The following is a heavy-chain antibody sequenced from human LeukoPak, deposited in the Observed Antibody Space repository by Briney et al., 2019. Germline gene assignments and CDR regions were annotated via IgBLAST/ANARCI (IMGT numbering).Heavy chain of an antibody. J-gene: IGHJ1*01. CDR1: GHTLTELS. Sequence: PGASVKVSCKISGHTLTELSIHWVRQAPGKGLEWMGGFDTQEGETIFAQNFQGRVTMTEDTSSDTAYMELSSLTSEDTAVYYCATPPVWFGEFMSGNSILGHFQDWGQGTLVTVSS. V-gene: IGHV1-24*01. D-gene: IGHD3-10*01. CDR3: ATPPVWFGEFMSGNSILGHFQD. CDR2: FDTQEGET.